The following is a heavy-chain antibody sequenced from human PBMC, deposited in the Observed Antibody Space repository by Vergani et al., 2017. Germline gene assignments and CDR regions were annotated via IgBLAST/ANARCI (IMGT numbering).Heavy chain of an antibody. CDR2: VNQDGREK. CDR3: VRVPLIRRGSGNYGINNYHGMDV. CDR1: GFISSSYW. V-gene: IGHV3-7*01. J-gene: IGHJ6*02. Sequence: EGQLVESGGDWVQRGGSLRLSCEASGFISSSYWMSWVRQAPGKGLEWVANVNQDGREKYYVDSVRGRFTISRDNAKNSIYLQMNSLRAEDTAVYFCVRVPLIRRGSGNYGINNYHGMDVWGQGTTVIVSS. D-gene: IGHD3-10*01.